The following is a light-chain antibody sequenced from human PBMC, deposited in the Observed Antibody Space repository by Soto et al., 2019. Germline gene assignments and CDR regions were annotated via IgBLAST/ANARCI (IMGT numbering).Light chain of an antibody. V-gene: IGLV1-44*01. CDR3: AAWDDSLNGVV. Sequence: QSVLTQPPSASGTPGRRVTIPCSGTGSNIGSNTVTWYQQLPGTAPKLLIYSNNQRPSGVPDRFSGSTSGTSASLAISGLQSEDEADYYCAAWDDSLNGVVFGGGTKLTVL. J-gene: IGLJ2*01. CDR2: SNN. CDR1: GSNIGSNT.